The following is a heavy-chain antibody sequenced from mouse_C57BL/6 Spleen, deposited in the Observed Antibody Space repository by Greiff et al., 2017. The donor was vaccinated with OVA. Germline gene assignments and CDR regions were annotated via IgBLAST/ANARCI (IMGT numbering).Heavy chain of an antibody. V-gene: IGHV14-1*01. J-gene: IGHJ1*03. CDR3: TKAYGSSYRYFDV. D-gene: IGHD1-1*01. Sequence: VQLQQSGAELVRPGASVKLSCTASGFNIKDYYMHWVKQRPEQGLEWIGRIDPEDGDTEYAPKFQGKATMTVDTSSNTAYLQLISLTSEDTAVYYGTKAYGSSYRYFDVWGTVTTVTVSS. CDR1: GFNIKDYY. CDR2: IDPEDGDT.